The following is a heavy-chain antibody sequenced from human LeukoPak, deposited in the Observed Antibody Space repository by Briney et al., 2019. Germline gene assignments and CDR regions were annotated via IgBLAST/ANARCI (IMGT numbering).Heavy chain of an antibody. V-gene: IGHV3-21*01. Sequence: GGSLRLSCAASGFTFSSYSMNWVRQAPGKGLEWVSSISSSSSYIYYADSVKGRFTISRDNAKNSLYLQMNSLRAEDTAVYYCARDFPLRYFDWLTPGGWFDPLGPGNPGHRLL. CDR3: ARDFPLRYFDWLTPGGWFDP. D-gene: IGHD3-9*01. CDR1: GFTFSSYS. CDR2: ISSSSSYI. J-gene: IGHJ5*02.